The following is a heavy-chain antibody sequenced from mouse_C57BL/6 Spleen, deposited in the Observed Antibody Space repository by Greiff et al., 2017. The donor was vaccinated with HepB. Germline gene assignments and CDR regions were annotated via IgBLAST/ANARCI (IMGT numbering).Heavy chain of an antibody. D-gene: IGHD1-1*01. V-gene: IGHV5-17*01. J-gene: IGHJ1*03. CDR2: ISSGSSTI. CDR1: GFTFSDYG. Sequence: EVQLVESGGGLVKPGGSLKLSCAASGFTFSDYGMHWVRQAPEKGLEWVAYISSGSSTIYYADTVKGRFTISRDNAKNTLFLQMTSLRSEDTAMYYCASHYYGSSYDWYFDVWGTGTTVTVSS. CDR3: ASHYYGSSYDWYFDV.